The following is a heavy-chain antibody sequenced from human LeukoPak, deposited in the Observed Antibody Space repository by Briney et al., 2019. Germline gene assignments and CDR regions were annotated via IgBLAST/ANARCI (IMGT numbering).Heavy chain of an antibody. V-gene: IGHV4-4*07. CDR3: ARDRGDTAMARPFDY. CDR2: IYTSGST. CDR1: GGSISSYY. Sequence: PSETLSLTCTVSGGSISSYYWSWIRQPAGKGLEWIGRIYTSGSTNYNPSLKSRVTMSVDTSKNQFSLKLSSVTAADTAVYYCARDRGDTAMARPFDYWGQGTLVTVSS. J-gene: IGHJ4*02. D-gene: IGHD5-18*01.